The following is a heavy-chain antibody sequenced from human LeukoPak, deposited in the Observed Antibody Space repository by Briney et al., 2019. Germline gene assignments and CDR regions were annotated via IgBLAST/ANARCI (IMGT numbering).Heavy chain of an antibody. V-gene: IGHV4-34*01. CDR3: MRSDDFWSGYYGY. CDR2: INHSGST. CDR1: GGSFSGYY. J-gene: IGHJ4*02. Sequence: PSETLSLTCAVYGGSFSGYYWSWIRQPPGKWLEWIGEINHSGSTNYNPSLKSRVTISVDTSKNQFSLKLSSVTAADTAVYYCMRSDDFWSGYYGYWGQGTLVTVSS. D-gene: IGHD3-3*01.